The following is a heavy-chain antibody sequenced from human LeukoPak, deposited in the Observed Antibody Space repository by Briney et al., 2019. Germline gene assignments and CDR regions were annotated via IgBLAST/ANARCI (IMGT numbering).Heavy chain of an antibody. D-gene: IGHD1-26*01. Sequence: GWSLRLSCAASGFTFSNAWMTWVRQAPGKGLEWVGRIKSKAAGGTTDYAAPVKGRFTISRDDSKNTLYLQMGSLKTEDTAVYYCTTGESMVGTTIHVRWADWGQGALATVSS. V-gene: IGHV3-15*01. CDR2: IKSKAAGGTT. J-gene: IGHJ4*02. CDR1: GFTFSNAW. CDR3: TTGESMVGTTIHVRWAD.